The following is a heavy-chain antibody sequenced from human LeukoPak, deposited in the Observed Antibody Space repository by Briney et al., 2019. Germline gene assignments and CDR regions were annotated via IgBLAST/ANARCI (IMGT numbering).Heavy chain of an antibody. V-gene: IGHV3-11*01. D-gene: IGHD3-10*01. CDR1: GFSFSDYY. CDR3: ARGGRRTFDN. J-gene: IGHJ4*02. CDR2: IWSSTI. Sequence: KTGGSLRLSCAASGFSFSDYYMSWISQAPGKGLEWVSYIWSSTISYTDSVKGRFTISRDNAKNSLYLQMNSLRAEDTAVYYCARGGRRTFDNWGQGSLVTVSS.